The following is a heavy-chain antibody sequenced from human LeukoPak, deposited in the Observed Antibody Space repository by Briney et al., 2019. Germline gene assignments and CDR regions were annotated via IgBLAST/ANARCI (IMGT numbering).Heavy chain of an antibody. CDR2: ISSDGGSP. CDR1: GFTFSGYA. V-gene: IGHV3-64*01. Sequence: GGSLRLSCAASGFTFSGYAMHWVRQAPGKGLEYVSGISSDGGSPFHVNSVKGRSTISRDNSKDTLYLQMGSLRAEDMALYYCAREYCSGGRCQYYFDYWGQGTLVTVSS. J-gene: IGHJ4*02. D-gene: IGHD2-15*01. CDR3: AREYCSGGRCQYYFDY.